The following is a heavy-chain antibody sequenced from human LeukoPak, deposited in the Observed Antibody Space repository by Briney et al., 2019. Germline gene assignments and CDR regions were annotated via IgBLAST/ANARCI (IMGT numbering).Heavy chain of an antibody. J-gene: IGHJ5*02. CDR1: GGPISSYY. D-gene: IGHD1-1*01. CDR3: ARDRRELERRWFDP. V-gene: IGHV4-59*12. Sequence: SETLSLTCTVSGGPISSYYWSWIRQPPGKGLEWIGYIYYSGSTNYNPSLKSRVTISVDTSKNQFSLKLSSVTAADTAVYYCARDRRELERRWFDPWGQGTLVTVSS. CDR2: IYYSGST.